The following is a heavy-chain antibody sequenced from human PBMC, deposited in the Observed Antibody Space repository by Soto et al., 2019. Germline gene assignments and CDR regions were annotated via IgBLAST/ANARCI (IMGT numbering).Heavy chain of an antibody. CDR2: FDPENGEA. V-gene: IGHV1-24*01. CDR1: GHTLADLS. CDR3: ATNTYYYDSSGHYRFYNWFDP. Sequence: ASVKVSCKVSGHTLADLSIHWVRQAPGKGLEWMGGFDPENGEAIYAQKFQGRVTMTEDTSTNTAYMELSSLRSDDTAVYYCATNTYYYDSSGHYRFYNWFDPWGRGTLVTFPQ. D-gene: IGHD3-22*01. J-gene: IGHJ5*02.